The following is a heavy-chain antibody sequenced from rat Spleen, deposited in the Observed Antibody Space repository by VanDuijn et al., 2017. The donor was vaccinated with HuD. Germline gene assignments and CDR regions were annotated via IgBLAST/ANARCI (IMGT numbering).Heavy chain of an antibody. CDR1: GFTFSSYG. J-gene: IGHJ2*01. Sequence: VQLVESGGGLVQPGKSLKLSCSASGFTFSSYGMHWIRQAPGKGLDWVAYISSSSGTVYADAVKGRFTISRDNAKNTLYLQLNSLKSEDTAIYYCARSSAGDYWGQGVMVTVSS. V-gene: IGHV5-62*01. CDR3: ARSSAGDY. CDR2: ISSSSGT. D-gene: IGHD4-3*01.